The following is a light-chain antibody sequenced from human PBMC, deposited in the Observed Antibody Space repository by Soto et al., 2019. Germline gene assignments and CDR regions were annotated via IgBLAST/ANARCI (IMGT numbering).Light chain of an antibody. CDR2: GAS. J-gene: IGKJ4*01. V-gene: IGKV3D-20*02. CDR1: QSVSSSY. CDR3: QQRSNWPLVT. Sequence: EIVLTQSPGTLSLSPGERATLSCRASQSVSSSYLAWYQQKPGQAPRLLIYGASSRATGIPDRFSGSGSGTDFTLTISRLEPEDFAVYYCQQRSNWPLVTFGGGTKVEIK.